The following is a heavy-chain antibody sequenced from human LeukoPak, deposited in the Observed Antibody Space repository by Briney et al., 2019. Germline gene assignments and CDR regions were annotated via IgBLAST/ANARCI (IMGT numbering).Heavy chain of an antibody. CDR1: GFTFSSYA. D-gene: IGHD1-26*01. J-gene: IGHJ4*02. V-gene: IGHV3-23*01. CDR3: AKGGTIVGATLDY. Sequence: PGGSLRLSCVGSGFTFSSYAMNWVRQAPGKGLERVSVISGSSVATYYANSVRGRFTISRDNSKNTLYLQMNSLRAEDTAVYYCAKGGTIVGATLDYWGQGTLVTVSS. CDR2: ISGSSVAT.